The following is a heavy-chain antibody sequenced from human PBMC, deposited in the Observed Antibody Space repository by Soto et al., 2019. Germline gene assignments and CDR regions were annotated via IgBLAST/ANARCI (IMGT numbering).Heavy chain of an antibody. V-gene: IGHV4-30-4*01. CDR2: IYYSGST. D-gene: IGHD6-6*01. J-gene: IGHJ5*02. CDR3: ARERPDGARLDP. Sequence: SETLSLTCTFSGGSIGNSYWSWIRQPPGKGLEWIGYIYYSGSTYYNPSLKSRVTISVDTSKNQFSLKLSSVTAADTAVYYCARERPDGARLDPWGQGTLATVSS. CDR1: GGSIGNSY.